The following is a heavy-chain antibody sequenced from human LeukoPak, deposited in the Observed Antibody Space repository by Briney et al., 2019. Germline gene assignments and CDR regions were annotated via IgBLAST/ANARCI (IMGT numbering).Heavy chain of an antibody. D-gene: IGHD4-23*01. CDR3: ARGADWQLLEYYYYYMDV. CDR2: IIPMFGTR. Sequence: SVKVSCKASGYTFSSYAISWVRQAPGQGLEWMGGIIPMFGTRTYAPKFQGRVTISVDISTTTAYMELSSLRSEDTATYYCARGADWQLLEYYYYYMDVWGKGTSVTVSS. J-gene: IGHJ6*03. V-gene: IGHV1-69*06. CDR1: GYTFSSYA.